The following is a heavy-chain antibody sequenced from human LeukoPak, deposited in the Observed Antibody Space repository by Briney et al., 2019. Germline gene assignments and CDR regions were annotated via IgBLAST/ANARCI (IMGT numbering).Heavy chain of an antibody. CDR1: GGSISSGGYY. CDR2: IYYSGST. CDR3: ARDMTDWWFDP. V-gene: IGHV4-31*03. Sequence: PSQTLSLTCTVSGGSISSGGYYWSWIRQHPGKGLEWVGYIYYSGSTHYNPSLKSRVTISVDTSKNQFSLKLSSVTAADTAVYYCARDMTDWWFDPWGQGTLVTVSS. D-gene: IGHD3-9*01. J-gene: IGHJ5*02.